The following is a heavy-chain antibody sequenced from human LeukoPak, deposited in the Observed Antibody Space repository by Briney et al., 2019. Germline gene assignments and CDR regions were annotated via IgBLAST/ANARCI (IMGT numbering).Heavy chain of an antibody. D-gene: IGHD6-13*01. V-gene: IGHV3-21*01. Sequence: PGGSLRLSCAASGFTFRSYWMHWVRQAPGKGLEWVSSISGSSSRIHYGDSVKGRFTISRDNAKSSLYLQMNSLRVEDTAVYYCAKDQGVAASGRGDAFDIWGQGTMVTVSS. CDR3: AKDQGVAASGRGDAFDI. CDR2: ISGSSSRI. J-gene: IGHJ3*02. CDR1: GFTFRSYW.